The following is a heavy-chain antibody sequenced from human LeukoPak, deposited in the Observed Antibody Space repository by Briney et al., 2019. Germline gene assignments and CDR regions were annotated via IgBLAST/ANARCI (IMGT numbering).Heavy chain of an antibody. Sequence: GGSLRLSCAVSGFTFSSYAMHWVRQAPGKGLEWVAVISYDGSNKYYADSVKGRFTISRDNSKNTLYLQMNSLRAEDTAVYYCAKEFRNIVVVPAAMETVGYYYGMDVWGQGTTVTVSS. CDR3: AKEFRNIVVVPAAMETVGYYYGMDV. D-gene: IGHD2-2*01. V-gene: IGHV3-30-3*01. J-gene: IGHJ6*02. CDR2: ISYDGSNK. CDR1: GFTFSSYA.